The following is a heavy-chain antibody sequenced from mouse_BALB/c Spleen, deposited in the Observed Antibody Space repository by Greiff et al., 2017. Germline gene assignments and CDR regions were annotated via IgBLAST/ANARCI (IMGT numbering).Heavy chain of an antibody. V-gene: IGHV3-8*02. CDR2: ISYSGST. CDR1: GDSISSGY. Sequence: VQLKESGPSLVKPSQTLSLTCSVTGDSISSGYWNWIRKFPGNKLEYMGYISYSGSTYYNPSLKSRISITRDTSKNQYYLQLNSVTTEDTATYYCARWITTAPYAMDYWGQGTSVTVSS. CDR3: ARWITTAPYAMDY. J-gene: IGHJ4*01. D-gene: IGHD1-2*01.